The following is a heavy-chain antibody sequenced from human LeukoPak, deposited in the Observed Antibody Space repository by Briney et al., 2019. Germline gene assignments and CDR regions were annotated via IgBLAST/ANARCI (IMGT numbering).Heavy chain of an antibody. D-gene: IGHD3-3*01. Sequence: GGSLRLSCAASGFTFSSYGMHWVRQAPGKGLEWVAVIWYDGSNKYYADSVKGRFTISRDNSKNTLYLQMNSLRAEDTAVYYCARDGTYYDFWSGHYTDVWGKGTTVTVSS. CDR1: GFTFSSYG. CDR3: ARDGTYYDFWSGHYTDV. J-gene: IGHJ6*03. V-gene: IGHV3-33*01. CDR2: IWYDGSNK.